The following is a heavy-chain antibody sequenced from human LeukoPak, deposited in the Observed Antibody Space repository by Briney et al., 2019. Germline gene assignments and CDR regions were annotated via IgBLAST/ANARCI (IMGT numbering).Heavy chain of an antibody. CDR3: AKGGGLVATILGTFFDY. J-gene: IGHJ4*02. CDR2: FDPEDGET. V-gene: IGHV1-24*01. CDR1: GYTLTELS. Sequence: GASVKVSCKVSGYTLTELSMHWVRQAPGKGLEWMGGFDPEDGETIYAQKFQGRVTMTEDTSTDTAYMELSSLRSEDTAVYYCAKGGGLVATILGTFFDYWGQGTLVTVSS. D-gene: IGHD5-12*01.